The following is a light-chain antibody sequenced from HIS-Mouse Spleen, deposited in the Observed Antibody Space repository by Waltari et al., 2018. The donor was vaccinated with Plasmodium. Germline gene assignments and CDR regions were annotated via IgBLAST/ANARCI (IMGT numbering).Light chain of an antibody. CDR1: SSDVGSYNL. Sequence: QSALTQPASVSGSPGQSITISCTGTSSDVGSYNLVSWYQPHPGKAPKLMIYEGSKRPSGVSNRVAGSKSGNTASLTISWLQAEDEADYYCCSYAGSSTFVFGGGTKLTVL. J-gene: IGLJ3*02. CDR2: EGS. CDR3: CSYAGSSTFV. V-gene: IGLV2-23*03.